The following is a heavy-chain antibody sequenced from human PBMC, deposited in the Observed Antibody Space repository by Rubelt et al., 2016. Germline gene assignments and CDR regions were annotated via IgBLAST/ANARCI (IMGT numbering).Heavy chain of an antibody. D-gene: IGHD5-18*01. V-gene: IGHV4-34*01. CDR3: ASLKQLYYFDY. CDR2: IHHSGST. J-gene: IGHJ4*02. CDR1: GGSFSGYY. Sequence: QVQLQQWGAGLLKPSETLSLACAVYGGSFSGYYWSWIRQPPGKGLEWIGEIHHSGSTNYNPSLKSRVTISVDTSKNQFSRRLSSGTAAEAAVYYCASLKQLYYFDYWGQGTLVTVSS.